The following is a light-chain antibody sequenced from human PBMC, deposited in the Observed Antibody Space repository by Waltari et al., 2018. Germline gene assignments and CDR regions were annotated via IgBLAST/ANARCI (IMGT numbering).Light chain of an antibody. CDR1: QSIGID. J-gene: IGKJ4*01. Sequence: EIVLTQSPATLSLSPGERATLSCRASQSIGIDLAWYQQKPGQSPRLLIYDASNRATGIPARFSGSGSGTDFTLTISSLEPEDFAVYYCQQHSDWPPLTFGGGTKVE. CDR3: QQHSDWPPLT. V-gene: IGKV3-11*01. CDR2: DAS.